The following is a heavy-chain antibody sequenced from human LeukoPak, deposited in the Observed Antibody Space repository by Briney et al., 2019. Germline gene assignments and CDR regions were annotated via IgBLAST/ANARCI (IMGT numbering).Heavy chain of an antibody. CDR3: AKVRFGVTARYYFDY. CDR2: ISGSGGST. Sequence: GGSLRLSCVASGFTFSSYGMSWVRQAPGKGLEWVSAISGSGGSTYYADSVKGRFTISRDNSKNTLYLQMNSLRAEDTAVYYCAKVRFGVTARYYFDYWGQGTLVTVSS. CDR1: GFTFSSYG. J-gene: IGHJ4*02. V-gene: IGHV3-23*01. D-gene: IGHD3-10*01.